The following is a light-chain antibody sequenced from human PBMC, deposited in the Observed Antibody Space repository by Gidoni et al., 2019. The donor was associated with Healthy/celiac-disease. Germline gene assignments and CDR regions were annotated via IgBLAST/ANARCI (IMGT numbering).Light chain of an antibody. CDR2: LGS. CDR1: QSLLHSNGYNY. V-gene: IGKV2-28*01. Sequence: IVMTQSPLSLPVTPGEPASISCRSSQSLLHSNGYNYLDWYLQKPGQSPQLLIYLGSNRASGVPDRFSGSGSGTDFTLKSSRVEAEDVGVYYCMQALQTTWTFGQXTKVEIK. J-gene: IGKJ1*01. CDR3: MQALQTTWT.